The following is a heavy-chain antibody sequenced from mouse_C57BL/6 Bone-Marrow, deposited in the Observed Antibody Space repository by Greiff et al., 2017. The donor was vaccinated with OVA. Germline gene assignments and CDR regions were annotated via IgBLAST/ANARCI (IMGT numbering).Heavy chain of an antibody. CDR2: INPSTGGT. V-gene: IGHV1-42*01. D-gene: IGHD2-2*01. J-gene: IGHJ2*01. CDR1: GYSFTGYY. Sequence: VQLKQSGPELVKPGASVKISCKASGYSFTGYYMNWVKQSPEKSLEWIGEINPSTGGTTYNQKFKAKATLTVDKSSSTAYMQLKSLTTEDSAVYYGAREVVTTRYYFDYWGQGTTLTVSS. CDR3: AREVVTTRYYFDY.